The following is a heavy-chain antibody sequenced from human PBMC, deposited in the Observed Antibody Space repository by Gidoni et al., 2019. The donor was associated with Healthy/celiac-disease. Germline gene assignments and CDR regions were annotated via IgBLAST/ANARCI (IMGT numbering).Heavy chain of an antibody. CDR1: GYTFTSYA. J-gene: IGHJ5*02. V-gene: IGHV1-3*01. CDR3: ARVGLGGYNWFDP. Sequence: QVQLVPSWASGKKPGASVNGSCQASGYTFTSYAMHWVRQAPGQRLEWMGWINAGNGNTKYSQKFQGRVTSTRETSASTAYMELSSLRSEDTAVYYCARVGLGGYNWFDPWGQGTLVTVSS. D-gene: IGHD3-10*01. CDR2: INAGNGNT.